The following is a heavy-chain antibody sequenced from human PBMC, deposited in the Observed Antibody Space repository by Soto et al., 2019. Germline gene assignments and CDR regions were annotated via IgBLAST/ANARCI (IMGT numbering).Heavy chain of an antibody. D-gene: IGHD3-22*01. CDR3: AREGSMIVENNWFDP. V-gene: IGHV4-59*01. CDR1: GGSISSYY. Sequence: PSETLSLTCTVSGGSISSYYWSWIRQPPGKGLEWIGYIYYSGSTNYNPSLKSRVTISVDTSKNQFSLKLSSVTAADTAVYYCAREGSMIVENNWFDPWGQGTLVTVSS. J-gene: IGHJ5*02. CDR2: IYYSGST.